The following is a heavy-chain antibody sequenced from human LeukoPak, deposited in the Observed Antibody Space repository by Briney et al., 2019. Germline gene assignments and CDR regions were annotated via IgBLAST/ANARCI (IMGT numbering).Heavy chain of an antibody. D-gene: IGHD2-2*01. J-gene: IGHJ6*03. CDR3: AREHCSSTSCYLGVLARGTVWPVYYYMDV. CDR1: GGSISSSSCY. CDR2: IYYSGST. Sequence: SETLSLTCTVSGGSISSSSCYWGWIRQPPGKGLEWIGSIYYSGSTYYNPSLKSRVTISVDTSKNQFSLKLSSVTAADTAVYYCAREHCSSTSCYLGVLARGTVWPVYYYMDVWGKGTTVTVSS. V-gene: IGHV4-39*07.